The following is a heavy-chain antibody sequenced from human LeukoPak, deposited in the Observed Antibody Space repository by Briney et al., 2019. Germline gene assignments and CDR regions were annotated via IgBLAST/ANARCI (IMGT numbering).Heavy chain of an antibody. CDR1: GVSIAKTFYY. J-gene: IGHJ4*02. CDR3: ARRQEGHDY. Sequence: SQTLSLTCTVSGVSIAKTFYYWSWLRQPAGKGLEWIGRIYTTGGTDYNPSLKSRVTISLDTAKNQFSLKMASVSAADTAVYYCARRQEGHDYWGQGTPVTVSS. CDR2: IYTTGGT. V-gene: IGHV4-61*02.